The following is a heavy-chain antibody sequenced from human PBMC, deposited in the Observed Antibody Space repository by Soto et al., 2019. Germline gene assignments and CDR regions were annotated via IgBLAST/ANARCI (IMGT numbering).Heavy chain of an antibody. CDR2: VYYSASTNYKPSL. Sequence: SETLSLTCTVSGGPISSYYWSWIRQPPGKGLEWIGYVYYSASTNYKPSLNYNPSLKSRVTISVDTSKNQFSLKLSSVTAADTAVYYCARIPIAAPGDYYYYGMDVWVQGTSVT. V-gene: IGHV4-59*08. CDR1: GGPISSYY. J-gene: IGHJ6*02. CDR3: ARIPIAAPGDYYYYGMDV. D-gene: IGHD6-13*01.